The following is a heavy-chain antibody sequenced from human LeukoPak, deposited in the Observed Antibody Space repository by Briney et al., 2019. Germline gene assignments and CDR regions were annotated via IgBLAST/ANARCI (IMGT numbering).Heavy chain of an antibody. CDR3: AKGWKAVVPAASYGFDY. CDR2: ISGSGGST. Sequence: GGSLRLSCAASGFTFSSYAMSWVRHAPGKGLEWVSAISGSGGSTYYADSVKGRFTISRDNSKNTLYLQMNSLRADDTAVYYCAKGWKAVVPAASYGFDYWGQGTLVTVSS. V-gene: IGHV3-23*01. J-gene: IGHJ4*02. CDR1: GFTFSSYA. D-gene: IGHD2-2*01.